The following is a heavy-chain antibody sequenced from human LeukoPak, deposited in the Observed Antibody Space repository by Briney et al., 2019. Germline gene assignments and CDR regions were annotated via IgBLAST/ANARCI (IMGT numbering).Heavy chain of an antibody. CDR2: ISAYNGNT. Sequence: ASVKVSCKASGYAFTSYGISWVRQAPGQGLEWMGWISAYNGNTNYAQKLQGRVTMTTDTSTTTAYMELRSLRSGDTAVYYCARGGPGGSTGGAYSYYYMDVWGKGTTVTVSS. V-gene: IGHV1-18*01. J-gene: IGHJ6*03. CDR3: ARGGPGGSTGGAYSYYYMDV. D-gene: IGHD2-8*02. CDR1: GYAFTSYG.